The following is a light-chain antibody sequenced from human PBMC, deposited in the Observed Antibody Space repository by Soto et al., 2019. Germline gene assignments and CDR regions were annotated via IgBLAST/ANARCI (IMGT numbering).Light chain of an antibody. J-gene: IGKJ3*01. V-gene: IGKV1-39*01. CDR3: QQSYSTPLT. Sequence: DIPMTQSPSSLSASVGDRVTITCRASQSISSYLNWYQQKPGKAPKLLIYAASSLQSGVPSRFSGSGSGTDFTLTISSLQPKDFATYYCQQSYSTPLTFGPGTKVDIK. CDR1: QSISSY. CDR2: AAS.